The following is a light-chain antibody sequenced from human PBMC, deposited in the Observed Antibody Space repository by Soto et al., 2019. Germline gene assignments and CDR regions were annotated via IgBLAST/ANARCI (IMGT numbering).Light chain of an antibody. CDR1: QSVSSSY. CDR2: GAS. V-gene: IGKV3D-20*02. Sequence: EIVLTQSPGTLSLSPGERATLSCRASQSVSSSYLAWYQQKPGQAPRLLIYGASSRATGIPDRFSGSGSGTDFTLTISRLEPEDFAVYYCQQRSNWPQTFGQGTKVE. J-gene: IGKJ1*01. CDR3: QQRSNWPQT.